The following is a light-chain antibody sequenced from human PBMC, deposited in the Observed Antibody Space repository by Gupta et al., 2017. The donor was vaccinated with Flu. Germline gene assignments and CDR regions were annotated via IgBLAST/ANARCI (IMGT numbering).Light chain of an antibody. CDR1: QKIDNY. V-gene: IGKV1-16*01. CDR3: QQEKSSPVT. Sequence: PSSLSASVGDRITITCRASQKIDNYLIWFQQRPGKAPKPLIYDTCRLQSGVPSRFRGSGYGTDFSLTITGLQPEDFAMYYCQQEKSSPVTFGQGTKVDVE. CDR2: DTC. J-gene: IGKJ3*01.